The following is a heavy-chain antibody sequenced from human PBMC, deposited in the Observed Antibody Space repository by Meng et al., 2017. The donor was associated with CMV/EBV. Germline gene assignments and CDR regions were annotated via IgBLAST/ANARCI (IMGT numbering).Heavy chain of an antibody. D-gene: IGHD5-24*01. J-gene: IGHJ5*02. CDR2: IHPSGST. CDR3: SRGADAYKSGRS. V-gene: IGHV4-34*01. Sequence: QVQLQLCGPTLLKPPATLSLTCGFYGGSFSNYYWSCIRQSPGKGLEWIGEIHPSGSTYYNPSLNSRVTMSVDTSKNQFSLNLRSVTAADTAVYYCSRGADAYKSGRSWGQGTLVTVSS. CDR1: GGSFSNYY.